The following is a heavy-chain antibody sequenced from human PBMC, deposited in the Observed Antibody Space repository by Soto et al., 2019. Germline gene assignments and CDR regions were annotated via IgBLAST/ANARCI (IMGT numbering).Heavy chain of an antibody. V-gene: IGHV1-2*04. CDR1: GYTFTGYY. Sequence: ASVKVSCKASGYTFTGYYMHWVRQAPGQGLEWMGWINPNSGGTNYAQKFQGWVTMTRDTPISTAYMELSRLRSDDTAVYYCARGRYSSSWSTTNWFDPWGQGTLVTVSS. D-gene: IGHD6-13*01. CDR2: INPNSGGT. J-gene: IGHJ5*02. CDR3: ARGRYSSSWSTTNWFDP.